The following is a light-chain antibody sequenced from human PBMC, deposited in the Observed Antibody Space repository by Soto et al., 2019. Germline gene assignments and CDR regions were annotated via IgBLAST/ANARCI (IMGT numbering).Light chain of an antibody. V-gene: IGKV1-5*01. CDR2: DAS. Sequence: DIQVTQSPSILSASVGDRVTITCRASQFISGWLAWYQQKPGKAPKLLISDASNLESGVPSRFSGSESGAHFTLTISSLQPEDFATYYCQQLQSYPITFGQGTRLEIK. CDR1: QFISGW. CDR3: QQLQSYPIT. J-gene: IGKJ5*01.